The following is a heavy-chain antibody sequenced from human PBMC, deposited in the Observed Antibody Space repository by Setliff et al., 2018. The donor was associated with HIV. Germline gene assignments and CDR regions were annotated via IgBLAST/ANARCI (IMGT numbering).Heavy chain of an antibody. CDR1: GYTFTTYG. D-gene: IGHD6-19*01. V-gene: IGHV1-18*01. Sequence: ASVKVSCKASGYTFTTYGISWVRQAPGHGLEWMGWNSPNFGHTNYAQNFLGRVTMTIDTSTSRAYMELRSLRSDDTAMYFCARLGSGWSDSYYYAMDIWGQGTTVTVSS. CDR2: NSPNFGHT. CDR3: ARLGSGWSDSYYYAMDI. J-gene: IGHJ6*02.